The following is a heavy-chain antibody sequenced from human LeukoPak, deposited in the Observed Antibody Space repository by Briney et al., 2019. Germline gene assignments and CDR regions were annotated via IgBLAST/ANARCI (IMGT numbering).Heavy chain of an antibody. J-gene: IGHJ4*02. D-gene: IGHD4-17*01. CDR2: ISAYNGNT. Sequence: GASVKVSCKASEYTFSVYHIHWVRQAPGQGLEWMGWISAYNGNTNYAQKLQGRVTMTTDTSTSTAYMELRSLRSDDTAVYYCARDNRATVTTTFDYWGQGTLVTVSS. V-gene: IGHV1-18*04. CDR1: EYTFSVYH. CDR3: ARDNRATVTTTFDY.